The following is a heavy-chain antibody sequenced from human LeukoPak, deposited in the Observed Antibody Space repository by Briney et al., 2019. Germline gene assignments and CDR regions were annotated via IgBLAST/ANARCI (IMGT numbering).Heavy chain of an antibody. J-gene: IGHJ4*02. D-gene: IGHD3-22*01. V-gene: IGHV3-23*01. CDR2: ISGSGGST. CDR3: AKPYDSSGYYLTDY. Sequence: HPGESLRLSCAASGFTFSSYAMSWVRQAPGKGLEWVSAISGSGGSTYYADSVKGRFTISRDNSKNTLYLQMNSLRAEDTAVYYCAKPYDSSGYYLTDYWGQGTLVTVSS. CDR1: GFTFSSYA.